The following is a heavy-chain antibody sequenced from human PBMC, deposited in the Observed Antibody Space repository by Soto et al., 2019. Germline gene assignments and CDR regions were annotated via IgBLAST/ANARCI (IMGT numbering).Heavy chain of an antibody. V-gene: IGHV4-59*01. CDR3: AGLGILEWLSNPTGLDP. D-gene: IGHD3-3*01. Sequence: LALTCTVSGGSISSYYWSWIRQPPGKGLEWIGYIYYSGSTNYNPSLKSRVTISVDTSKNQFSLKLSSVTAADTAVYYCAGLGILEWLSNPTGLDPWGRGTLVTVSS. J-gene: IGHJ5*02. CDR1: GGSISSYY. CDR2: IYYSGST.